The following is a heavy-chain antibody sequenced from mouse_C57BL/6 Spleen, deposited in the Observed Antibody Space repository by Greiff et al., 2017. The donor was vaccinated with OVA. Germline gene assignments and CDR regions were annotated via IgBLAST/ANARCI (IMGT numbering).Heavy chain of an antibody. J-gene: IGHJ2*01. CDR2: IDPSDSYT. CDR3: ARGYGSSYWVLLFDY. D-gene: IGHD1-1*01. Sequence: VKLQQPGAELVMPGASVKLSCKASGYTFTSYWMHWVKQRPGQGLEWIGEIDPSDSYTNYNQKFKGKSTLTVDKSSSTAYMQLSSLTSEDSAVYYCARGYGSSYWVLLFDYWGQGTTLTVSS. CDR1: GYTFTSYW. V-gene: IGHV1-69*01.